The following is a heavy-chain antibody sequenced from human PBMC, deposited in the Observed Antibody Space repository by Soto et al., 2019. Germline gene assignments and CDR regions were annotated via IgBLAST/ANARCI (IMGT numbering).Heavy chain of an antibody. CDR2: IYYSGST. Sequence: PSETLSLTCTVSGGSISSYYWSWIRQPPGKGLEWIGYIYYSGSTNYNPSLKSRVTKSVDTSKNQFSLKLSSVTAADTAVYYCARDNGYSYGYTLDHWGQGTLVTVSS. CDR1: GGSISSYY. D-gene: IGHD5-18*01. CDR3: ARDNGYSYGYTLDH. V-gene: IGHV4-59*01. J-gene: IGHJ4*02.